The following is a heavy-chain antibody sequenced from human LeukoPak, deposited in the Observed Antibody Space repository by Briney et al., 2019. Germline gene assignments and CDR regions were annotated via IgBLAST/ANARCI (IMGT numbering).Heavy chain of an antibody. Sequence: PGGSLRLSCAASGFTFSSYGMHWVRQAPGKGLEWVAVISYDGSNKYYADSVKGRFTISRDNSKNTLYLQMNSLKTEDTAVYYCSTGPKLRFLDWSTNAFDIWGQGTMVTVSS. V-gene: IGHV3-30*03. J-gene: IGHJ3*02. CDR3: STGPKLRFLDWSTNAFDI. D-gene: IGHD3-9*01. CDR1: GFTFSSYG. CDR2: ISYDGSNK.